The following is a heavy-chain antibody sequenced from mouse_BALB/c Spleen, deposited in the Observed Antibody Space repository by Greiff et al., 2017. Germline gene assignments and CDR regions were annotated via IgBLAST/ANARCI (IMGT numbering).Heavy chain of an antibody. CDR2: ISYDGSN. CDR1: GYSITSGYY. D-gene: IGHD3-2*01. V-gene: IGHV3-6*02. CDR3: ADSSGYRYAMDY. Sequence: ESGPGLVKPSQSLSLTCSVTGYSITSGYYWNWIRQFPGNKLEWMGYISYDGSNNYNPSLKNRISITRDTSKNQFFLKLNSVTTEDTATYYCADSSGYRYAMDYWGQGTSVTVSS. J-gene: IGHJ4*01.